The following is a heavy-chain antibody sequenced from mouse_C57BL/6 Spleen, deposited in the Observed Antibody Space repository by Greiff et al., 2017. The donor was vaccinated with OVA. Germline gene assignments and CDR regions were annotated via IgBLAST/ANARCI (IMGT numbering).Heavy chain of an antibody. V-gene: IGHV1-18*01. D-gene: IGHD1-2*01. Sequence: DVQLQQSGPELVKPGASVKIPCKASGYTFTDYNMDWVKQSHGKSLEWIGDINPNNGGTIYNQTFKGKATLTVDKSSSPAYMELRSLTSEDTAVYYCARRTTAYAMDYWGQGTSVTVSS. CDR3: ARRTTAYAMDY. CDR2: INPNNGGT. CDR1: GYTFTDYN. J-gene: IGHJ4*01.